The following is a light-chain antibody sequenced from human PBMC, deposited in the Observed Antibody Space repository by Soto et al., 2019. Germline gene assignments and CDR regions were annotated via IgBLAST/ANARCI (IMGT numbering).Light chain of an antibody. CDR2: LGS. J-gene: IGKJ4*01. V-gene: IGKV2-28*01. CDR1: QSLLHSNGIKY. CDR3: MQALQTPT. Sequence: DIVMTQSPLSLPVTPAEPASISCRSSQSLLHSNGIKYLDWYLQKPGQSPQLLIYLGSNRASGVPDRFSGSGSGTDFTLKISRVEAEDVGIYYCMQALQTPTFGGGTKVDIK.